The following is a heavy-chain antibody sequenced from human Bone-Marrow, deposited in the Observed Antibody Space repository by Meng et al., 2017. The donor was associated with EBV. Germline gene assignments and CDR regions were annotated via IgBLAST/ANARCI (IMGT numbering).Heavy chain of an antibody. CDR3: ARAVLRYFDWLLWGFDP. CDR1: GGSFSGYY. Sequence: QVQLQQWGAGLLXXXXXLXPTXAXFGGSFSGYYWSWIRQPPGKGLEWIGEINHSGSTNYNPSLKSRVTISVDTSKNQFSLKLSSVTAADTAVYYCARAVLRYFDWLLWGFDPWGQGTLVTVSS. J-gene: IGHJ5*02. D-gene: IGHD3-9*01. V-gene: IGHV4-34*01. CDR2: INHSGST.